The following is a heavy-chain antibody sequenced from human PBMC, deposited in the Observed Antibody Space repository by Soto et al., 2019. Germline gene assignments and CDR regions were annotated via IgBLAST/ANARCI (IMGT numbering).Heavy chain of an antibody. CDR1: GYSFTVYG. J-gene: IGHJ5*02. V-gene: IGHV1-18*03. Sequence: QVQLVQSGAEVKKPGASVKVSCKTFGYSFTVYGISWVRQAPGQGLEWMGWMSTYTGDTNYARKFRGRITMTTHISTSTASMELRSLTSDDMAVYYCARDPGGGSAFDPWGQGTPVIVST. CDR3: ARDPGGGSAFDP. D-gene: IGHD3-10*01. CDR2: MSTYTGDT.